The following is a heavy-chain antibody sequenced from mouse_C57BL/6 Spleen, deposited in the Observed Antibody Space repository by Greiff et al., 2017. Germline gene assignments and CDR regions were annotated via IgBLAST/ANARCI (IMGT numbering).Heavy chain of an antibody. V-gene: IGHV1-64*01. CDR2: IHPNSGST. D-gene: IGHD2-5*01. J-gene: IGHJ4*01. CDR1: GYTFTSYW. CDR3: ARAYSNYERYYAMDY. Sequence: QVQLQQPGAELVKPGASVKLSCKASGYTFTSYWMHWVKQRPGQGLEWIGMIHPNSGSTNYNEKFKSKATLTVDKSSSTAYMQLSSLTSEDSAVYYCARAYSNYERYYAMDYWGQGTSVTVSS.